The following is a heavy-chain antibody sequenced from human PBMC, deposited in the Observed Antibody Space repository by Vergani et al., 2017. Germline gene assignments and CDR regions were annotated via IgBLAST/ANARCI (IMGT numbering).Heavy chain of an antibody. CDR3: ARESGGVDY. V-gene: IGHV7-4-1*02. Sequence: QVPLVPSGSELKTPGASVKLSCKASGYTFTRYALSWVRQAPGQGLEWLGWINTNTGDPTYAQAFRGRFVFSLDTSVSTAFLQISSLKAEDTAVYYCARESGGVDYWGQGTLVTVSS. CDR2: INTNTGDP. CDR1: GYTFTRYA. D-gene: IGHD6-25*01. J-gene: IGHJ4*02.